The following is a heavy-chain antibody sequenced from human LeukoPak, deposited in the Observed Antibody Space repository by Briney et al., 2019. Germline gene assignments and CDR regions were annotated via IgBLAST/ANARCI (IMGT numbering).Heavy chain of an antibody. J-gene: IGHJ5*02. D-gene: IGHD3-22*01. CDR3: AREQYYYDSSGYANWFDP. CDR1: GGSISSGGYY. CDR2: IYYSGST. V-gene: IGHV4-31*03. Sequence: KPSQTLSLTCTVSGGSISSGGYYWSWIRQHPGKGLEWIGYIYYSGSTYYNLSLKSRVTISVDTSKSQFSLKLSSVTAADTAVYYCAREQYYYDSSGYANWFDPWGQGTLVTVSS.